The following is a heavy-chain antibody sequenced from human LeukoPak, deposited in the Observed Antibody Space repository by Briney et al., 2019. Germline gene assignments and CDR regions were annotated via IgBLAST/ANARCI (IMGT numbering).Heavy chain of an antibody. V-gene: IGHV3-74*01. CDR1: GFTFSSHW. D-gene: IGHD1-26*01. J-gene: IGHJ4*02. CDR2: IKYDASST. CDR3: ARGATYAYYQDY. Sequence: GGSLRLSCADSGFTFSSHWMHWVRQAPGKGLVWVSRIKYDASSTSYADFVKGRFTISRDNAKNTLYLQMNSLRAEDTAVYYCARGATYAYYQDYWGQGTLVTVSS.